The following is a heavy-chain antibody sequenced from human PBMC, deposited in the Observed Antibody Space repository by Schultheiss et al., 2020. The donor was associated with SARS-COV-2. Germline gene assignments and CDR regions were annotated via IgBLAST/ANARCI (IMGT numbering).Heavy chain of an antibody. Sequence: GGSLRLSCAASGFSFSSNWMHWVRQAPGKGLVWVARITNDGTGTSYADSVTGRFTISRDNAKNTLYLQMNSLRAEDTAVYYCARDQLYDFWSGYYYYYYYMDVWGKGTTVTVSS. CDR1: GFSFSSNW. V-gene: IGHV3-74*01. J-gene: IGHJ6*03. CDR3: ARDQLYDFWSGYYYYYYYMDV. D-gene: IGHD3-3*01. CDR2: ITNDGTGT.